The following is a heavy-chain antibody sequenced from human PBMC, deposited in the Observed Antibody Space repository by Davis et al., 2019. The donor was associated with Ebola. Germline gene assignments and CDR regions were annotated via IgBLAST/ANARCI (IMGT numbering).Heavy chain of an antibody. V-gene: IGHV3-7*01. CDR1: GFTFSNSA. CDR2: IKQDGSEK. Sequence: PGGSLRLSCATSGFTFSNSAMSWVRQAPGKGLEWVVNIKQDGSEKYYVDSVKGRFTISRDNSKNTLYLQMNSLRVGDTAVYYCARALEGYTFDYWGQGTVVTVSS. D-gene: IGHD5-18*01. J-gene: IGHJ4*02. CDR3: ARALEGYTFDY.